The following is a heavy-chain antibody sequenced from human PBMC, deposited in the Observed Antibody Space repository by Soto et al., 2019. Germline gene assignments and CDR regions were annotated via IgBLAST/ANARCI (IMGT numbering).Heavy chain of an antibody. CDR1: GGSISGYF. Sequence: SETLSLTCTVSGGSISGYFWSWIRQPPGKGLEWIGYIYYSGSTNYNPSLKSRVTISVDTSKNQFSLNLSSVTAADTAVYYCARHVLYSSGCIIDYWGQGTLVTVSS. D-gene: IGHD6-19*01. CDR2: IYYSGST. J-gene: IGHJ4*02. V-gene: IGHV4-59*08. CDR3: ARHVLYSSGCIIDY.